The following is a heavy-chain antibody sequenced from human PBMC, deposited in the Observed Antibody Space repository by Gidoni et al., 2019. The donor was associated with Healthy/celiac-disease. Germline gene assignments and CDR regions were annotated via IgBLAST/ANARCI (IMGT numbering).Heavy chain of an antibody. CDR2: IYWDDDK. Sequence: QITLKESGPTLVKPTQTLTLTCTFSGFSLSTSGVGVCWIRQPPAKALEWLALIYWDDDKRYSPSLKSRLTITKDIYKNQVVLTMTNMDAVDTATYYCAAGYCGGGSCYSNAFDIWGQGTMVTVSS. CDR1: GFSLSTSGVG. V-gene: IGHV2-5*02. J-gene: IGHJ3*02. CDR3: AAGYCGGGSCYSNAFDI. D-gene: IGHD2-15*01.